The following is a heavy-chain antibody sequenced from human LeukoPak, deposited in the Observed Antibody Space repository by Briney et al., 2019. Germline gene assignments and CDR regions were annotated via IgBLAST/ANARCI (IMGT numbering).Heavy chain of an antibody. CDR1: GGSISSYY. J-gene: IGHJ2*01. V-gene: IGHV4-59*01. Sequence: SETLSLTCIVSGGSISSYYWSWIRQPPGKGLEWIGYIYYTGGTNYNPSLKSRVTISVDTSKNQFSLKLSSVTAADTAVYYCARGLDIRYFDLWGRGTPVTVSS. CDR2: IYYTGGT. D-gene: IGHD5-12*01. CDR3: ARGLDIRYFDL.